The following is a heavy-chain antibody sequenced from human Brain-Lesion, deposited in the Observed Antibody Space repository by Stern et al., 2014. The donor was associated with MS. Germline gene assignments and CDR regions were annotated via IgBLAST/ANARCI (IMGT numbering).Heavy chain of an antibody. CDR2: NNPKTGGT. V-gene: IGHV1-2*02. D-gene: IGHD3-3*01. J-gene: IGHJ6*02. CDR3: ARDQRGITIFGVVTDYYYLGMDV. Sequence: VQLVQSGAEVKKPGGSVKVACKTSGYIFTGYHIHWVRPAPGQGLEWMALNNPKTGGTKYEQKFAGRGTMSRDKYNSTASMGLSSLTSDDTAVYYCARDQRGITIFGVVTDYYYLGMDVWGQGTTVTVSS. CDR1: GYIFTGYH.